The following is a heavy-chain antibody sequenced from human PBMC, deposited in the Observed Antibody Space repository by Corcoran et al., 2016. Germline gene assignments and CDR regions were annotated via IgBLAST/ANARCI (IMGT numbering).Heavy chain of an antibody. V-gene: IGHV4-34*01. J-gene: IGHJ6*02. CDR1: GGPVSDYY. CDR2: IGHRGST. Sequence: QVQLQQWGAGLLTPSETLSLTCAVYGGPVSDYYWSWIRQPPGKGLEWIGEIGHRGSTNYNPSLRSRVIISRDTSNNQFSLKLSSLTAADTAVYYCARGRGTYYGSGSYYSVDYDGMDVWGQGTRVTVS. D-gene: IGHD3-10*01. CDR3: ARGRGTYYGSGSYYSVDYDGMDV.